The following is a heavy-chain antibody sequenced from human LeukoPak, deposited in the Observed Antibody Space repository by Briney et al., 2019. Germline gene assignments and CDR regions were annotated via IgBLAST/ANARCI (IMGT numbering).Heavy chain of an antibody. CDR1: GYTFTSYG. J-gene: IGHJ4*02. D-gene: IGHD3-10*01. Sequence: GASVKVSCKASGYTFTSYGISWVRQAPGQGLEWMGWISAYNGNTNYAQKLQGRVTMTTDTSTSTAYMELRSLRSDDTAVYYCARGLGLRGSGSPFDYWGQGTLVTVSS. CDR2: ISAYNGNT. CDR3: ARGLGLRGSGSPFDY. V-gene: IGHV1-18*01.